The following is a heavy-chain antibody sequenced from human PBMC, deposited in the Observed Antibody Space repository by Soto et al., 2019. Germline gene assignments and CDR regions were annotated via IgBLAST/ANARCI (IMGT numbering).Heavy chain of an antibody. D-gene: IGHD2-8*02. CDR2: IKSKTDGGTT. CDR1: GFTFSNAW. J-gene: IGHJ4*02. V-gene: IGHV3-15*01. Sequence: PGGSLRLSCAASGFTFSNAWMSWVRQAPGKGLEWVGRIKSKTDGGTTDYAAPVKGRFTISRDDSKNTLYLQMNSMKTAATAVYYCIPGLITLVRQLFDFWGQGTLVTVSS. CDR3: IPGLITLVRQLFDF.